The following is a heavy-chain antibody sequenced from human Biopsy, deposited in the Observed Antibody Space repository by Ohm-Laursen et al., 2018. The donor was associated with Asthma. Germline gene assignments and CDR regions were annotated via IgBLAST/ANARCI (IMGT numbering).Heavy chain of an antibody. CDR2: IYYSGST. J-gene: IGHJ4*02. D-gene: IGHD3-10*01. CDR1: GGSISSGGYY. Sequence: TLSLTCIVSGGSISSGGYYWSWIRQHPGKGLEWIGYIYYSGSTYYNPSLKSRVTISVDTSKNQFSLKLSSVTAADTAVYYCARGHGSGSYSGGFDYWGQGTLVTVSS. CDR3: ARGHGSGSYSGGFDY. V-gene: IGHV4-31*03.